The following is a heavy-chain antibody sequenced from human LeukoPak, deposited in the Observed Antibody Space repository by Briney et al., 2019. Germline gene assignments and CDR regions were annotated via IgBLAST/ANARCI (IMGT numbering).Heavy chain of an antibody. Sequence: SETLSLTCTVSAYSISSGYFWGWIWQPPGKGLEWIGSIYHSGSTYYNPSLKSRVTISVDTSKNQFSLKLSSVTAADTAVYYCAREAVGYCSGGTCYSGSFDYWGQGTLVTVSS. J-gene: IGHJ4*02. CDR3: AREAVGYCSGGTCYSGSFDY. V-gene: IGHV4-38-2*02. CDR2: IYHSGST. CDR1: AYSISSGYF. D-gene: IGHD2-15*01.